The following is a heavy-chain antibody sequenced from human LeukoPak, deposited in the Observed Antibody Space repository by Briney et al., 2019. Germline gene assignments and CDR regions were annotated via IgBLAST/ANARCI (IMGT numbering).Heavy chain of an antibody. CDR2: INSDGSST. CDR1: GFTFSSYW. Sequence: GGSLRLSCAASGFTFSSYWMHWVRQAPGKGLVWVSRINSDGSSTSYADSVKGRFTISRDNAKNTLYLQMNSLRAEDTAVYYCARDHLSSGSSPDYYYYYYTDVWGKGTTVTISS. CDR3: ARDHLSSGSSPDYYYYYYTDV. V-gene: IGHV3-74*01. D-gene: IGHD6-19*01. J-gene: IGHJ6*03.